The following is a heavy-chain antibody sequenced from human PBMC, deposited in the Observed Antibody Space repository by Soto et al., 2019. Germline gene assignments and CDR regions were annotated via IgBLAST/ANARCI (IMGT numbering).Heavy chain of an antibody. CDR1: GYMFSNYD. CDR3: ARPGARYCGGDCYSSH. J-gene: IGHJ4*02. Sequence: ASVKVSCKASGYMFSNYDIIWVRQATGQGLEWMGWMNPDSDKTDYAQKFQGRVTMTGNTSISTAYMELTALTYEDTAIYYCARPGARYCGGDCYSSHWGQGXLVTVHS. CDR2: MNPDSDKT. D-gene: IGHD2-21*02. V-gene: IGHV1-8*01.